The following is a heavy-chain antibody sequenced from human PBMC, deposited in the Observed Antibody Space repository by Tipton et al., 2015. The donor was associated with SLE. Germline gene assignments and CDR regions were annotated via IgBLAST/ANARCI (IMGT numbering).Heavy chain of an antibody. CDR3: AKDLNGGYPYYNYGMDL. CDR1: GFTFSNYE. CDR2: INWNGGNT. V-gene: IGHV3-20*04. Sequence: GSLRLSCAASGFTFSNYEMNWVRQAPGKGLEWVSGINWNGGNTGYADSVKGRFTISRDNAKNSLYLQMNSLRAEDTALYYCAKDLNGGYPYYNYGMDLWGQGTTVTVSS. J-gene: IGHJ6*02. D-gene: IGHD1-26*01.